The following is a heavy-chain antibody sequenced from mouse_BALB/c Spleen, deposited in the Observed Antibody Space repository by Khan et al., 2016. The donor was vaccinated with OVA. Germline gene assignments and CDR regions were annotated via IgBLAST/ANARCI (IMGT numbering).Heavy chain of an antibody. Sequence: QVQLKESGPGLVAPSQSLSITCTVSGFSLTSYGVHWVRQPPGKGLEWLGVIWADGSTNYNSPHMSRLSISEDNSKSQVFLKMNSLQTDATAIYYVATIYYGKRYYAIDYWGQGTSVTVSS. D-gene: IGHD2-1*01. V-gene: IGHV2-9*02. CDR3: ATIYYGKRYYAIDY. J-gene: IGHJ4*01. CDR2: IWADGST. CDR1: GFSLTSYG.